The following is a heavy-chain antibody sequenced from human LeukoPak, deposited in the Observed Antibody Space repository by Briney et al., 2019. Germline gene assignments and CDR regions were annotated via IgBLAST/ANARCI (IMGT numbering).Heavy chain of an antibody. CDR2: ISCSGGSK. J-gene: IGHJ4*02. V-gene: IGHV3-23*01. CDR3: ARDSGELPLGY. D-gene: IGHD3-10*01. CDR1: GFTFSNYA. Sequence: PRGSLRLSCAASGFTFSNYAMSWVRPAPGKGLGWVSAISCSGGSKYYADSVKGRFTISRDNSKNTLHLKMNNLRAEDTAVYYCARDSGELPLGYWGQGTLVTVSP.